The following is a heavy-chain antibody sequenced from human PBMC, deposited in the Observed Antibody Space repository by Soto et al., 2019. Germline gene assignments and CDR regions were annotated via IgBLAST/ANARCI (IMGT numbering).Heavy chain of an antibody. CDR2: ISGSGGST. D-gene: IGHD4-4*01. CDR3: ARTLSNPLSWYYYYYMDV. J-gene: IGHJ6*03. V-gene: IGHV3-23*01. Sequence: GGSLRLSCAASGFTFSSYAMSWVRQAPGKGLEWVSAISGSGGSTYYADSVKGRFTISRDNSKNTLYLQMNSLRAEDTAVYYCARTLSNPLSWYYYYYMDVWGKGTTVTVSS. CDR1: GFTFSSYA.